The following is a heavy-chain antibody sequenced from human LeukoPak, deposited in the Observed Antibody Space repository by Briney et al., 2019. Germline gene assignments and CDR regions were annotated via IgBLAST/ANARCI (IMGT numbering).Heavy chain of an antibody. CDR3: ARDRGVTLVRVPMGWIDP. J-gene: IGHJ5*02. V-gene: IGHV1-2*02. D-gene: IGHD3-10*01. CDR1: GYTFTGYY. CDR2: INPNSGVT. Sequence: ASVNVSCKTSGYTFTGYYIHWVRQAPGQGLEWMGWINPNSGVTNYAQRFQGRVTMTRDTSISTAYMELSRLISDDTAVYYCARDRGVTLVRVPMGWIDPWGQGTLVTVSS.